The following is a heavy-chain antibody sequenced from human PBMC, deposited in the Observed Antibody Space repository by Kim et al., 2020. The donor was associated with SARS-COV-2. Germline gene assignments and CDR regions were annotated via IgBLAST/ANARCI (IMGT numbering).Heavy chain of an antibody. V-gene: IGHV4-39*07. Sequence: SEPLSLTCTVSGGSISSSSYYWGWIRQPPGKGLEWIGSIYYSGSTYYNPSLKSRVTISVDTSKNQFSLKLSSVTAADTAVYYCARFVGVVTPGRWGQGTLVTVSS. D-gene: IGHD3-3*01. CDR3: ARFVGVVTPGR. J-gene: IGHJ4*02. CDR2: IYYSGST. CDR1: GGSISSSSYY.